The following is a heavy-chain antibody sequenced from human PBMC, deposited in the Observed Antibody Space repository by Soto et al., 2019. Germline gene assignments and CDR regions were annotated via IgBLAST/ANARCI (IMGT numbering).Heavy chain of an antibody. Sequence: QVQLVQSGAEVKKPGASVKVSCEASGYTFIDYYMHWVRQAPGQGFEWMGRISPKSGGTNYAQKFQGRVTMTWDTSLNPADRELSRLMSEDTAVYYCARPPGYISDWYYFGLWGQGTLVTVSS. V-gene: IGHV1-2*02. CDR3: ARPPGYISDWYYFGL. CDR1: GYTFIDYY. J-gene: IGHJ4*02. CDR2: ISPKSGGT. D-gene: IGHD6-19*01.